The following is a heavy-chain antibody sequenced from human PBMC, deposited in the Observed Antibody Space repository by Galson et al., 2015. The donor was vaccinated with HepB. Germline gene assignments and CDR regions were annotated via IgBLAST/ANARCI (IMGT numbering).Heavy chain of an antibody. CDR2: IKQDGSDK. CDR1: GFILSKHR. J-gene: IGHJ6*02. Sequence: SLRLSCAASGFILSKHRIHWVRQAPGKGLEWVANIKQDGSDKYVDSVKGRFVIFRDNVKNSLFLQMNSLRGEDTAVYYCVRGTGDYYYGMDVWGQGTSVTVSS. D-gene: IGHD3-10*01. V-gene: IGHV3-7*05. CDR3: VRGTGDYYYGMDV.